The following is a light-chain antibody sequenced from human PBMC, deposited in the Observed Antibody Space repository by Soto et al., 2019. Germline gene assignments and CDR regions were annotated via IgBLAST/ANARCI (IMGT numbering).Light chain of an antibody. CDR3: QQSYSTPPT. V-gene: IGKV1-39*01. J-gene: IGKJ1*01. CDR1: QSISSY. CDR2: AAS. Sequence: DIHMTQSPSSLSASVGERLTITCRASQSISSYLNWYQQKPGKAPKLLIYAASSLQSGVPSRFSGSGSGTDFTLTISSLQPEDFATYYCQQSYSTPPTFGQGTKV.